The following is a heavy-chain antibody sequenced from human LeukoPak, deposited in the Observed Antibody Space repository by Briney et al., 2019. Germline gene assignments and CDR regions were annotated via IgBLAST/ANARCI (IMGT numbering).Heavy chain of an antibody. J-gene: IGHJ4*02. D-gene: IGHD3-22*01. V-gene: IGHV4-4*07. CDR1: GGSISTYY. Sequence: PSETLSLTCTVSGGSISTYYWTWIRQPAGKGLEWIGRIYSSGSTNYNPSLKSRLTMTVDTSKNQFSLKLSSVTAADTAVYYCARGPYKYDSSGCFDYWGQGTLVTVSS. CDR2: IYSSGST. CDR3: ARGPYKYDSSGCFDY.